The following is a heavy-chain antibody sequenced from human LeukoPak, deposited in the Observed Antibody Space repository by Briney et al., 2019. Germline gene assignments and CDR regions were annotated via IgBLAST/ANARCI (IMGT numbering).Heavy chain of an antibody. Sequence: GASVKVSCKASGYTFTTYDINWVRQAPGQGLEWMGWINPDSGATNYAQEFEGRVTLTRDTSITTSYMELTRLRSDDTAVYYCARGTRGGAFAIWGQGTMVTVSS. CDR2: INPDSGAT. CDR1: GYTFTTYD. V-gene: IGHV1-2*02. J-gene: IGHJ3*02. CDR3: ARGTRGGAFAI.